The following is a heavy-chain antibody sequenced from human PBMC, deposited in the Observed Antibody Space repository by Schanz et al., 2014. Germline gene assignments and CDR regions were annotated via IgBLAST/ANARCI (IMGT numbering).Heavy chain of an antibody. CDR2: MWNDGIKT. D-gene: IGHD5-12*01. J-gene: IGHJ4*02. CDR3: AREYSSYGTVYY. Sequence: QVDLVESGGGVVQPGRSLTLSCAVSTSLFSRSVIHWVRQAPGKGLEWVAVMWNDGIKTHYADSGKGRFTISRDNSKNTVYLQMNSLRVEDTALYYCAREYSSYGTVYYWGQGTLVTVSS. CDR1: TSLFSRSV. V-gene: IGHV3-30*04.